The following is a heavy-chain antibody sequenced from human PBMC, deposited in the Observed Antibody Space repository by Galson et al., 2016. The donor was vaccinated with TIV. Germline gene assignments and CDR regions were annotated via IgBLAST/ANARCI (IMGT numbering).Heavy chain of an antibody. CDR3: ARERILLSAAVPRTNWFDP. CDR2: ISSSGSTI. J-gene: IGHJ5*02. Sequence: SLRLSSATSGFTFSDYYMSWVRQAPGKGLEWVSYISSSGSTIYYADSVKGRFTISRDNAKNSVYLQMNSLRVEDTAVYYCARERILLSAAVPRTNWFDPWGQGTLVTVSS. V-gene: IGHV3-11*01. D-gene: IGHD2-2*01. CDR1: GFTFSDYY.